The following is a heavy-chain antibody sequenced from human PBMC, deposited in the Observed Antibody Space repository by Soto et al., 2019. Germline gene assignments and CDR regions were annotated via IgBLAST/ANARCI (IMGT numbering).Heavy chain of an antibody. J-gene: IGHJ6*02. D-gene: IGHD2-2*01. CDR1: GGSVSSGSYY. CDR2: IYYSGST. CDR3: ARDGVVPAARSNYYYYYGMDV. Sequence: QVQLQESGPGLVKPSETLSLTCTVSGGSVSSGSYYWSWIRQPPGKGLEWIGYIYYSGSTNYNPSLKRPVHISVDTSKNPFSLKLSSVTAADTAVYYCARDGVVPAARSNYYYYYGMDVWGQGTTVTVSS. V-gene: IGHV4-61*01.